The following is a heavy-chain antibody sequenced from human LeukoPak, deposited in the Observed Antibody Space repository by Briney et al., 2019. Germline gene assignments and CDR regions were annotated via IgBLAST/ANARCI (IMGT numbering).Heavy chain of an antibody. CDR1: GFTFSSYW. D-gene: IGHD5-12*01. V-gene: IGHV3-7*01. CDR3: ARDRGRIVATPFDY. J-gene: IGHJ4*02. Sequence: GGSLRLSCAASGFTFSSYWMSWVRQAPGKGLEWVANIKQDGSEKYYVDSVKGRFTISRDNAKNSLYLQMNSLRAEDTAVYYCARDRGRIVATPFDYWGQGTLVTVSS. CDR2: IKQDGSEK.